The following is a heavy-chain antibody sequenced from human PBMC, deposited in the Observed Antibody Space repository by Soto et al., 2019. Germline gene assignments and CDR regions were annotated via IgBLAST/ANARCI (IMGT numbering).Heavy chain of an antibody. V-gene: IGHV1-69*13. CDR2: IIPIFGTA. CDR3: ARIPYDNSGTIFDY. Sequence: GASVKVSFKASGGTFSSYAISWLRQAPGKGLEWMGGIIPIFGTANYAQKFQGRVTITADESKNTLNLEMNSLRVEDTAVYYCARIPYDNSGTIFDYWGQGTLVTVSS. D-gene: IGHD3-22*01. CDR1: GGTFSSYA. J-gene: IGHJ4*02.